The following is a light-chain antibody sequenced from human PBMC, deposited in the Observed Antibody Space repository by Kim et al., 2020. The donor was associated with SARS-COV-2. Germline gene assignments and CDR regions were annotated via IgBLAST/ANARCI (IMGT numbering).Light chain of an antibody. J-gene: IGKJ2*01. CDR2: GAS. CDR1: QSVSSSY. V-gene: IGKV3-20*01. CDR3: KQYGSSVDP. Sequence: EIVLTQSPGTLSLSPGERATLSCRASQSVSSSYLAWYQQKPGQAPRLLIYGASSRATGIPDRFSGSGSGTDFTLTISRLEPEDFAVYYCKQYGSSVDPLGQGTKLEI.